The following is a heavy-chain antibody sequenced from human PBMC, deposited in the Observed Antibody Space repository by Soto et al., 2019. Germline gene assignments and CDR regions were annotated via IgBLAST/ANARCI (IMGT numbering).Heavy chain of an antibody. CDR3: VRDVNWGFDS. D-gene: IGHD7-27*01. CDR2: IRSGGSAT. CDR1: GFNFDTEP. Sequence: VQLVESGGGLVHPGGSLKLSCAASGFNFDTEPMNWVRQAPGKGLEWVSNIRSGGSATSYADSVKGRFTISRDNGKNSLYLQMNSLRDKDTAVYFCVRDVNWGFDSWGQGTLVTVSS. V-gene: IGHV3-48*02. J-gene: IGHJ5*01.